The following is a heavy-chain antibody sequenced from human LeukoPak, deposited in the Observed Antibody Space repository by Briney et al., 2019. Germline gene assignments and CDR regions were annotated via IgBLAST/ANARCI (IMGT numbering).Heavy chain of an antibody. D-gene: IGHD3-10*02. CDR3: AELGITMIGGV. J-gene: IGHJ6*04. CDR1: GFTFSSYW. Sequence: GGSLRLSCAASGFTFSSYWMSWVRQAPGKGLEWVANIKQDGSEKYYVDSVKGRFTISRDNAKNSLYLQMNSLRAEDTAVYYRAELGITMIGGVWGKGTTVTISS. V-gene: IGHV3-7*01. CDR2: IKQDGSEK.